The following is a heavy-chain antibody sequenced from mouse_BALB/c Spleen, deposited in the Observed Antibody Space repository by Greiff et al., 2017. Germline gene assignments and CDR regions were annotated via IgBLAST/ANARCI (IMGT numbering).Heavy chain of an antibody. D-gene: IGHD4-1*01. V-gene: IGHV5-12-1*01. Sequence: EVQLVESGGGLVKPGGSLKLSCAASGFAFSSYDMSWVRQTPEKRLEWVAYISSGGGSTYYPDTVKGRFTISRDNAKNTLYLQMSSLKSEDTAMYYCARLTGTFAYWGQGTLVTVSA. J-gene: IGHJ3*01. CDR3: ARLTGTFAY. CDR2: ISSGGGST. CDR1: GFAFSSYD.